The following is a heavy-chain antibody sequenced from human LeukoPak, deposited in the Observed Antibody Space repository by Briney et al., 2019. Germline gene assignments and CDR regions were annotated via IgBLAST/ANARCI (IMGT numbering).Heavy chain of an antibody. CDR3: ARAAVTTSRYFQH. V-gene: IGHV4-59*01. Sequence: KPSETLSLTCTVSGGSISNYYWSWIQQPPGKGLEWIGYIYNSGHTNYNPSLKSRVTISEDTSKNQLSLKLSSVTAADTAVYYCARAAVTTSRYFQHWGQGTLVTVSS. D-gene: IGHD4-17*01. CDR2: IYNSGHT. CDR1: GGSISNYY. J-gene: IGHJ1*01.